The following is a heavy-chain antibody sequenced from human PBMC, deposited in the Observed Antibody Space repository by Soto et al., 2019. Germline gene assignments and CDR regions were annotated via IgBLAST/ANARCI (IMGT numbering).Heavy chain of an antibody. CDR1: GGSFSGYY. J-gene: IGHJ4*02. D-gene: IGHD2-8*02. CDR2: INHSGST. Sequence: QVQLQQWGAGLLKPSETLSLTCAVYGGSFSGYYWTWIRQPPGTGLEWIGEINHSGSTNYNPSLKSRVTISVATSKTQFSLKLTSVTAADTAVYYCARDKITGLFDYWGKGTLVTVSS. V-gene: IGHV4-34*01. CDR3: ARDKITGLFDY.